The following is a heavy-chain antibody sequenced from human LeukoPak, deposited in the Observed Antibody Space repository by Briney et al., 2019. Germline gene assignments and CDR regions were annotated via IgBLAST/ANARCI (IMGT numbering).Heavy chain of an antibody. J-gene: IGHJ5*02. CDR1: GYTFTNYA. D-gene: IGHD4-11*01. Sequence: GASVKVSCKASGYTFTNYAISWVRQAPGQGLEWMGWISGNNGNTNYAQNVQGRVTMTTDTSTSTAYMELRSLRSDDTAVYYCARDHSFDPWGQGTLVTVSS. CDR2: ISGNNGNT. CDR3: ARDHSFDP. V-gene: IGHV1-18*01.